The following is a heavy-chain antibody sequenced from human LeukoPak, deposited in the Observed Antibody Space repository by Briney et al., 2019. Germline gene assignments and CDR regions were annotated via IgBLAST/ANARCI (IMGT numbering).Heavy chain of an antibody. CDR2: INHRGST. CDR1: GGSFSDYY. CDR3: ARGYGNSKFSG. J-gene: IGHJ4*02. Sequence: PSETLSLTXAVYGGSFSDYYWSWIRQPQRKGLEWIGEINHRGSTNYNPSLKSRVTISVDTSRTQFSLKLSSVTAADTAVYYCARGYGNSKFSGWGQGTLVTVSS. V-gene: IGHV4-34*01. D-gene: IGHD4-23*01.